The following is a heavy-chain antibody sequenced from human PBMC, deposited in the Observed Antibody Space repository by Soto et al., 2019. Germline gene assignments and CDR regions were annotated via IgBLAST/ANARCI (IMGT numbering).Heavy chain of an antibody. V-gene: IGHV3-53*01. CDR2: IYSGGST. Sequence: GGSLRLSCAASGFTVSSNYMSWVRQAPGKGLEWVSLIYSGGSTDYAGSAKGRFTVSRDNSKNTLYLQMNSLRAEDTAVYYCARLREAAAIDYWGQGTLVTVSS. CDR1: GFTVSSNY. J-gene: IGHJ4*02. D-gene: IGHD2-15*01. CDR3: ARLREAAAIDY.